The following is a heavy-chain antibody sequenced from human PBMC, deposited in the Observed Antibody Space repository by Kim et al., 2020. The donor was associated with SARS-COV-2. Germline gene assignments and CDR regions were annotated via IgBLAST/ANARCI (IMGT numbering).Heavy chain of an antibody. D-gene: IGHD1-26*01. CDR2: STK. J-gene: IGHJ4*02. CDR3: ASLGASVDY. V-gene: IGHV3-48*01. Sequence: STKYYANSMKGRFTVSRDKAKTALYLQMNSLGAEDTAVYYCASLGASVDYWGQGTLVTVSS.